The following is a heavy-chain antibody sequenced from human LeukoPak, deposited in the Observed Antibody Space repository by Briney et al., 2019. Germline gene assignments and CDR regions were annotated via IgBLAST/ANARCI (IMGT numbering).Heavy chain of an antibody. V-gene: IGHV4-34*01. CDR3: ARGRQLWLRVSWFDP. J-gene: IGHJ5*02. CDR2: INHSGST. Sequence: SETLSLTCTVSGDSITSYYWSWIRQPPGKGLEWIGEINHSGSTNYNPSLKSRVTISVDTSKNQFSLKLSSVTAADTAVYYCARGRQLWLRVSWFDPWGQGTLVTVSS. CDR1: GDSITSYY. D-gene: IGHD5-18*01.